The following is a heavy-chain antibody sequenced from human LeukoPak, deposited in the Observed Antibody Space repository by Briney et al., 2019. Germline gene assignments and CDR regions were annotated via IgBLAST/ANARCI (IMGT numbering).Heavy chain of an antibody. J-gene: IGHJ5*02. V-gene: IGHV7-4-1*02. D-gene: IGHD3-10*01. Sequence: ASVKVSSKASGYTFTSYAMNWVRQAPGQGLEWMGWINTNTGNPTYAQGFTGRFVFSLDTSVCTAYLQISSLKAEDTAVYYCARTMVRGVRNNWFDPWGQGTLVTVSS. CDR2: INTNTGNP. CDR1: GYTFTSYA. CDR3: ARTMVRGVRNNWFDP.